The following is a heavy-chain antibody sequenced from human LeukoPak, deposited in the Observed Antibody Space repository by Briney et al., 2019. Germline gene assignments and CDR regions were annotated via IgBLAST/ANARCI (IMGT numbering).Heavy chain of an antibody. V-gene: IGHV3-23*01. Sequence: SGGSLRLSCVVSGLTFSSYSMTWVRQAPGKGLEWVSGISASGGETWYPDSVKGRFTISRDNSKNTLFLQMNSLRVEDTAIYYCAKDAAGPEYRGQGTLVTVSS. CDR1: GLTFSSYS. J-gene: IGHJ4*02. CDR2: ISASGGET. CDR3: AKDAAGPEY. D-gene: IGHD6-13*01.